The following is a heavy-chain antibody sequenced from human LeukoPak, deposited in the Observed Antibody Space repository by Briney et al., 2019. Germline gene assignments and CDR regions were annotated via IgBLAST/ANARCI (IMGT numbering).Heavy chain of an antibody. Sequence: ASVKVSCKASGYTFTSYGISWVRQAPGQGLEWMGWISAYNGNTNYAQKLQGRVTMTTDTSTSTAYMELRSLRSDDTAVYYCARRYCSSTSCYKENAFDIWGQGTMVTVS. CDR2: ISAYNGNT. V-gene: IGHV1-18*01. J-gene: IGHJ3*02. D-gene: IGHD2-2*02. CDR3: ARRYCSSTSCYKENAFDI. CDR1: GYTFTSYG.